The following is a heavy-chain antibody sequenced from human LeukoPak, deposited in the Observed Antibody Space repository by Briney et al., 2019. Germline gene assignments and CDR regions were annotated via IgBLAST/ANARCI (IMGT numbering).Heavy chain of an antibody. V-gene: IGHV1-69*06. D-gene: IGHD3-22*01. J-gene: IGHJ4*02. Sequence: ASVKVSCKASGGTFSSYAISWVRQAPGQGLEWMGGIIPIFGTANYAQKFQGRVTITADKSTSTVYMELSSLRSEDTAVYYCAREDSSGFDFWGQGTLVTVSS. CDR3: AREDSSGFDF. CDR2: IIPIFGTA. CDR1: GGTFSSYA.